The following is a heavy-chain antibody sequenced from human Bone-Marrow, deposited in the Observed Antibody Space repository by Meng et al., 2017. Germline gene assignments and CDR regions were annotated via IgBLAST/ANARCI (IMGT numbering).Heavy chain of an antibody. CDR1: GGSISSSSYY. V-gene: IGHV4-39*07. D-gene: IGHD3-10*01. CDR3: ARRRIGHYGSGITPIDY. Sequence: SETLSLTCTVSGGSISSSSYYWGWIRQPPGKGLEWIGEINHSGSTNYNPSLKSRVTISVDTSKNQFSLKLSSVTAADTAVYYCARRRIGHYGSGITPIDYWGQGTLVTVSS. J-gene: IGHJ4*02. CDR2: INHSGST.